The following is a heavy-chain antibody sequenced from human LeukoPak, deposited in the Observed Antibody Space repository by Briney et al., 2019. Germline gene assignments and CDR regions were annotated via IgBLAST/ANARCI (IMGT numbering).Heavy chain of an antibody. Sequence: SETLSLTCTVSGGSISSYYWSWIRQPPGKGLEWIGYIYYSGSTNYNPSLKSRVTISVDSSKNQFSLKLSSVTAADTAVYYCASATPGYRTPFGYWGQGTLVTVSS. CDR2: IYYSGST. CDR1: GGSISSYY. CDR3: ASATPGYRTPFGY. V-gene: IGHV4-59*01. J-gene: IGHJ4*02. D-gene: IGHD6-13*01.